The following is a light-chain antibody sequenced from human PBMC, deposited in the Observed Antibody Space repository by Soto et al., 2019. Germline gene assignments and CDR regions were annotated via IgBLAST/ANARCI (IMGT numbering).Light chain of an antibody. CDR1: QSVADK. J-gene: IGKJ4*01. CDR3: QQYNNWPLT. CDR2: GAS. V-gene: IGKV3-15*01. Sequence: EIVMTQSPATLSVSPGERATLSCRPSQSVADKLAWYQQKPGQAPRLLIYGASTRATGIPARFSGSGSGTEFTLIISSLQTADFAIYYCQQYNNWPLTLGGVTKVEIK.